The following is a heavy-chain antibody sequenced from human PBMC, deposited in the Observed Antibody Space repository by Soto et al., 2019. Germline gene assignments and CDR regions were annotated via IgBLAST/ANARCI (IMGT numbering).Heavy chain of an antibody. J-gene: IGHJ4*02. V-gene: IGHV3-33*01. Sequence: QVQLVESGGGVVQPGRSLRLSCAASGFNFSSYVMHWVRQAPGKGLEGLPVIGYDGGNKYNADSVKGRFTISRDNSKNTLYLQMNSLRAEDTAVYYCARDGQWLPRDGLRSSYYFDYWGQGTLVTVSS. CDR1: GFNFSSYV. CDR3: ARDGQWLPRDGLRSSYYFDY. CDR2: IGYDGGNK. D-gene: IGHD6-19*01.